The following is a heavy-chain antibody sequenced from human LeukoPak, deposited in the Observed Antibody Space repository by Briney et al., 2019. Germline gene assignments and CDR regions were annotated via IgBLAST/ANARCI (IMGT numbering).Heavy chain of an antibody. Sequence: SVKVSCKASGGTLSSYAISWVRQAPGQGLEWMGGIIPIFGTANYAQKFQGRVTITADESTSTAYMELSSLRSEDTAVYYCATQPLNVVVPAAPPSSFMDVWGKGTTVTVSS. CDR2: IIPIFGTA. CDR3: ATQPLNVVVPAAPPSSFMDV. CDR1: GGTLSSYA. V-gene: IGHV1-69*13. D-gene: IGHD2-2*01. J-gene: IGHJ6*03.